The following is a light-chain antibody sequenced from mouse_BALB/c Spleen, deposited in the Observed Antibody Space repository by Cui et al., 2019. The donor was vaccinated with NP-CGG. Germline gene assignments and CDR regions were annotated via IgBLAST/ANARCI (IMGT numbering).Light chain of an antibody. V-gene: IGLV1*01. CDR1: TGAVTTSNY. Sequence: QAVVTQESAVTTSPGKTVTLTCRSSTGAVTTSNYANWVQEKPDHLFTGLIGGTNNRAPGVPARFSGSLIGDKAALTITETQTEDEAIYFCALWYSNHWVFGGGTKLTVL. CDR2: GTN. J-gene: IGLJ1*01. CDR3: ALWYSNHWV.